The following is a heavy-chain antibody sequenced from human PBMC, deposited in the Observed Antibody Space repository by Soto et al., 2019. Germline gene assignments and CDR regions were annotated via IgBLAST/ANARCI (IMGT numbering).Heavy chain of an antibody. J-gene: IGHJ3*02. CDR2: IYFSGST. V-gene: IGHV4-39*01. CDR1: GDSITSNSYY. Sequence: SQPMSLTCTVSGDSITSNSYYWARIRQPPGKGQEWIGSIYFSGSTYYKPSLKSRVTISVDTSKNQFSLNLRSVTVADTSVYYCARHSEWLVLFAFDIWGQGTMVTVSS. CDR3: ARHSEWLVLFAFDI. D-gene: IGHD6-19*01.